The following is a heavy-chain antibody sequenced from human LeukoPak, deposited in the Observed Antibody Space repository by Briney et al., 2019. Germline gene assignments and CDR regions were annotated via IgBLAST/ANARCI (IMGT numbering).Heavy chain of an antibody. D-gene: IGHD2-2*01. CDR3: AGSRYCSSTSCYKNYYYYYYMDV. Sequence: GASVKVSCKASGGTFSSYTIRWVRQAPGQGLEWMGRIIPILGIANYAQKFQGRVTITADKSTSTAYMELSSLRSEDTAVYYCAGSRYCSSTSCYKNYYYYYYMDVWGKGTTVTVSS. CDR1: GGTFSSYT. J-gene: IGHJ6*03. CDR2: IIPILGIA. V-gene: IGHV1-69*02.